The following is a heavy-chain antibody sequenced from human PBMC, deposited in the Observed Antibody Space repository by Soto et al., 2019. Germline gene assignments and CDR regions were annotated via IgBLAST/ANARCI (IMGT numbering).Heavy chain of an antibody. CDR2: IIPNFDAA. Sequence: QVQLVQSGAEVKKPGSSVKVSCKASGATFNNYAISWVRQAPGQGLEWVGGIIPNFDAANSAQKFQGRVTITADESTSTAYMELSGLRSEDTAVYYCAKGSYYDASSSFDTQGMYYRYFGLDVWGQGTTVTVSS. J-gene: IGHJ6*02. V-gene: IGHV1-69*01. D-gene: IGHD3-22*01. CDR3: AKGSYYDASSSFDTQGMYYRYFGLDV. CDR1: GATFNNYA.